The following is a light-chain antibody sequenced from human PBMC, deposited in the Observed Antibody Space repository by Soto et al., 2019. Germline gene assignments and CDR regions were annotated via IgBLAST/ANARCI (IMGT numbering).Light chain of an antibody. CDR2: RNN. J-gene: IGLJ1*01. V-gene: IGLV1-47*01. CDR1: SSNIGSNY. CDR3: AAWDDSLSGHYV. Sequence: QSLLTQPPSASGTPGQRATISCSGSSSNIGSNYVYWYQQLPGTAPKLLIYRNNQRPSGVPDRFSGSKSGTSASLAISGLRSEDEADYYCAAWDDSLSGHYVFGTGTKVTVL.